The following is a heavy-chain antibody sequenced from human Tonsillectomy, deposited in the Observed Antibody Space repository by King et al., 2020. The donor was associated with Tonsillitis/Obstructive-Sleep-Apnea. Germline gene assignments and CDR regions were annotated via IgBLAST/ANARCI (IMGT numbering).Heavy chain of an antibody. J-gene: IGHJ3*02. CDR1: GFTFSSFW. V-gene: IGHV3-7*03. CDR2: IKEDGSEK. D-gene: IGHD3-22*01. Sequence: VQLVESGGGLVQPGGSLRLSCAASGFTFSSFWMSWVRQAPGKGLEWVANIKEDGSEKYHVDSVKGRFTISRDNAKNSLYLQMNSLRAEDTAVYYCARVLYYYVSSGYWAFDIWGQGTMVTVSS. CDR3: ARVLYYYVSSGYWAFDI.